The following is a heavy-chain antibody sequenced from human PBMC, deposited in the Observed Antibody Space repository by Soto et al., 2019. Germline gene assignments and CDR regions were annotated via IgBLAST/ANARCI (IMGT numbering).Heavy chain of an antibody. CDR1: GFTVSNNY. J-gene: IGHJ6*02. CDR3: ARDGQTYYFGSGSYTHYYGMDV. Sequence: EVQLVESGGGLVQPGGSLRLSCAASGFTVSNNYMTWVRQAPGKGLEWVSVIYSGGSTFYADSVKGRFTISRDNSKNTLYLQMNSLRGEDTAVYYCARDGQTYYFGSGSYTHYYGMDVWGQGTTVTVSS. D-gene: IGHD3-10*01. CDR2: IYSGGST. V-gene: IGHV3-66*01.